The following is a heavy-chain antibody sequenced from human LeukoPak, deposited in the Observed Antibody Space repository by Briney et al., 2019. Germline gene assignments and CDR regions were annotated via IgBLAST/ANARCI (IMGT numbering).Heavy chain of an antibody. V-gene: IGHV3-72*01. Sequence: GGSLRLSCAASGFTLSDHYMDWVRQAPGKGLEWVGRSRDKANSYTTEYAASVKDRFTISRDDSKNSLYLQMDSLKTEDTAVYYCASLHGSGSYLGFGGQGTLVTVSS. D-gene: IGHD3-10*01. CDR2: SRDKANSYTT. CDR1: GFTLSDHY. J-gene: IGHJ4*02. CDR3: ASLHGSGSYLGF.